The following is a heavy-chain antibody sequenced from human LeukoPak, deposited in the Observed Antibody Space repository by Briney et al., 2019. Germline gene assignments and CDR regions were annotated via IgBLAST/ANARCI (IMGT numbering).Heavy chain of an antibody. CDR2: INPNSGGI. CDR1: GYTFTAYY. V-gene: IGHV1-2*02. CDR3: ARVAGYYYDRAFDM. J-gene: IGHJ3*02. Sequence: ASVKVSCKASGYTFTAYYIHWVRQAPGQGLEWMGWINPNSGGINYAQKFQGRVAMTRDPSISTAYMELSRLRSDDTAVYYCARVAGYYYDRAFDMWGQGTMVTVSS. D-gene: IGHD3-22*01.